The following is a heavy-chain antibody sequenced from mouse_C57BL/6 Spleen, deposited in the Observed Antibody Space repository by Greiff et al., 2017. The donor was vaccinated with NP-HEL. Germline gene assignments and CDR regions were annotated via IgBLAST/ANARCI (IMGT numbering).Heavy chain of an antibody. D-gene: IGHD1-1*01. V-gene: IGHV1-54*01. CDR2: INPGSGGT. CDR1: GYAFTNYL. Sequence: VQLQQSGAELVRPGTSVKVSCKASGYAFTNYLLEWVKQRPGQGLEWIGVINPGSGGTNYNEKFKGKATLTADKSSSTAYMQLSSLTSEDSAVYFCARDGSRDWYFDVWGTGTTVTVSS. J-gene: IGHJ1*03. CDR3: ARDGSRDWYFDV.